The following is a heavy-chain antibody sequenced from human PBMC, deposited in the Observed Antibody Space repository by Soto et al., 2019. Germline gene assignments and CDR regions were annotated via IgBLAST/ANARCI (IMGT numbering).Heavy chain of an antibody. Sequence: QLQLQESGPGLVKPSETLSLTCTVSGGSISSYTYYWGWIRQPPGKGLEWIGPIYYSGTTYYNPSLKSRDTISVDTSKNQFSRKLSSVTAADTAVYYCARRDYGDYEGFDYWGQGTLVTVSS. CDR2: IYYSGTT. CDR3: ARRDYGDYEGFDY. V-gene: IGHV4-39*01. J-gene: IGHJ4*02. CDR1: GGSISSYTYY. D-gene: IGHD4-17*01.